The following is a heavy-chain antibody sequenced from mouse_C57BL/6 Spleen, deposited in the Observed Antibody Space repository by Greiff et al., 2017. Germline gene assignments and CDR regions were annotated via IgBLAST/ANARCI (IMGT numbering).Heavy chain of an antibody. Sequence: VQLQQPGAELVMPGASVKLSCKASGYTFTSYWMHWVKQRPGQGLEWIGEIDPSDSYTNYNQKFKGKSTLTVDKSSSTAYMQLSSLTSEDAAVDDCAREPREYGGGMDYWGQGTSVTVSS. CDR2: IDPSDSYT. D-gene: IGHD1-2*01. V-gene: IGHV1-69*01. J-gene: IGHJ4*01. CDR3: AREPREYGGGMDY. CDR1: GYTFTSYW.